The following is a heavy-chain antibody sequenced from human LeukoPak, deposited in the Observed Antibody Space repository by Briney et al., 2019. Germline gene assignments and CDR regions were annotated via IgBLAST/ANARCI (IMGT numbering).Heavy chain of an antibody. CDR2: IYYSGST. J-gene: IGHJ4*02. CDR1: GGSISSYY. CDR3: ARQSPRRIFGVSTPVAY. D-gene: IGHD3-3*01. V-gene: IGHV4-59*08. Sequence: SETLSLTCTVSGGSISSYYWSWIRQPPGKGLEWIGYIYYSGSTNYNPSLKSRVTISVDTSKNQFSLKLSSVTAADTAVYYCARQSPRRIFGVSTPVAYWGQGTLVTVSS.